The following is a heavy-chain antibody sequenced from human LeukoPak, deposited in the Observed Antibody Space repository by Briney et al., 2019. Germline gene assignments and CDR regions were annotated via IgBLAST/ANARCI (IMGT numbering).Heavy chain of an antibody. D-gene: IGHD3-10*01. Sequence: PGGSLRLSCAASGFTFSSYWMHWVRQAPGKGLVWVSRINSDGSSTSYADSVKGRFTISRDNAKNTLYLQMNSLRAEDTAVYYCARPALPGVYYYYGMDVWGQGTTVTVSS. J-gene: IGHJ6*02. CDR2: INSDGSST. CDR1: GFTFSSYW. V-gene: IGHV3-74*01. CDR3: ARPALPGVYYYYGMDV.